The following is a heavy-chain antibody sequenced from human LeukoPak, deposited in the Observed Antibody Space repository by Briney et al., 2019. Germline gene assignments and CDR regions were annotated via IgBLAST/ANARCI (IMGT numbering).Heavy chain of an antibody. D-gene: IGHD4-17*01. CDR1: GGSISSSNW. J-gene: IGHJ4*02. CDR3: ARSYGDNLNFDY. Sequence: SGTLSLTCAVSGGSISSSNWWSWVRQPPGKGLEWIGYIYYTGNTNYNPSLKSRVTISVDTSKNQFSLKLSSVTAADTAVYYCARSYGDNLNFDYWGQGSLVTVSS. V-gene: IGHV4-4*02. CDR2: IYYTGNT.